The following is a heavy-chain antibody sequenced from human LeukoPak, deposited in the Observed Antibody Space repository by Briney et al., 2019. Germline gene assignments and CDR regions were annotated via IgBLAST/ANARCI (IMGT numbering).Heavy chain of an antibody. CDR2: ISSNGGST. CDR3: ARAITMVRGVIDY. Sequence: TGGSLRLSCAASGSTFSNYAMHWVRQAPGKGLEYVSAISSNGGSTYYANSVKDRFTISRDNSKNTLYLQMGSLRAEDMAVYYCARAITMVRGVIDYWGQGTLVTVSS. V-gene: IGHV3-64*01. J-gene: IGHJ4*02. D-gene: IGHD3-10*01. CDR1: GSTFSNYA.